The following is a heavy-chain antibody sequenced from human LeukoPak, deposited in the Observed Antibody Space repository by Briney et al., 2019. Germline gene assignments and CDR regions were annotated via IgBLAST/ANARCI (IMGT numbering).Heavy chain of an antibody. CDR1: GFTFSSYG. CDR3: AKDNAPYYYGSGSYLLA. Sequence: GGSLRLSCAASGFTFSSYGMSWVRQAPGKGLEWVSAISGSGGSTYYADSVKGRFTISRDNSKNTLYLQMNSLRAEDTALYYCAKDNAPYYYGSGSYLLAWGQGTLVTVSS. V-gene: IGHV3-23*01. D-gene: IGHD3-10*01. CDR2: ISGSGGST. J-gene: IGHJ5*02.